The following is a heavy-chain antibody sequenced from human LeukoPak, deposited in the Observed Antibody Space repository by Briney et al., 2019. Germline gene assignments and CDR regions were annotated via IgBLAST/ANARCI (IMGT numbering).Heavy chain of an antibody. J-gene: IGHJ4*02. Sequence: GESLQISCKGSGYSFTTDWIAWVRQMPGKGLEWMGIIYPGDSDTRYSPSFQGQVTISADKSISTAYLQWSSLKASDTAMYYCARQQWLVSDYWGQGTLVTVSS. CDR1: GYSFTTDW. CDR3: ARQQWLVSDY. V-gene: IGHV5-51*01. CDR2: IYPGDSDT. D-gene: IGHD6-19*01.